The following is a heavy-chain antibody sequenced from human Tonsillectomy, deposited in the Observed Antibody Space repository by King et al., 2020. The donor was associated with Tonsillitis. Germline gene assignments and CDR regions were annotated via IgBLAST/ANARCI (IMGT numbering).Heavy chain of an antibody. CDR3: AKGTEYYYYVMDV. CDR2: ISWNSGSI. Sequence: VQLVESGGGLVQPGRSLRLSCAASGFTFDDYAMHWVRQAPGKGLEWVSGISWNSGSIGYADSVKGRFTISRDNAKNSLYLQMNSLRAEDTALYYCAKGTEYYYYVMDVWGQGTTVTVSS. CDR1: GFTFDDYA. J-gene: IGHJ6*02. V-gene: IGHV3-9*01.